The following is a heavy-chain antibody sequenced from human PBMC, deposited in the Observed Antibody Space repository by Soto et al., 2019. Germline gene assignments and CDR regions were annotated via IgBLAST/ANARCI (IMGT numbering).Heavy chain of an antibody. CDR1: GGTFSSYT. J-gene: IGHJ4*02. Sequence: QVQLVQSGAEVKKPGSSVKVSCKASGGTFSSYTISWVRQAPGQGLEWMGRIIPILGIANYAQKFKCRVTITADKATSTASMELSSLRSEDTAVYYCAMEYCSSTGCYRDYWGQGTLVTVSS. CDR3: AMEYCSSTGCYRDY. V-gene: IGHV1-69*02. D-gene: IGHD2-2*02. CDR2: IIPILGIA.